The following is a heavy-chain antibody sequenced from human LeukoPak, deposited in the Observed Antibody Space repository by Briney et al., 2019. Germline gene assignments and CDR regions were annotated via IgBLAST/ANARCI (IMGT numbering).Heavy chain of an antibody. J-gene: IGHJ3*02. D-gene: IGHD2-21*02. CDR3: ARVQHIVVVTASHAFDI. CDR2: IYHSGST. V-gene: IGHV4-30-2*01. Sequence: SQTLSLTCAVSGGSISSGGYSWSWIRQPPGKGLEWIGYIYHSGSTYYNPSLKSRVTISVDRSKNQFSLKLSSVTAADTAVYYCARVQHIVVVTASHAFDILGQGTMVTVSS. CDR1: GGSISSGGYS.